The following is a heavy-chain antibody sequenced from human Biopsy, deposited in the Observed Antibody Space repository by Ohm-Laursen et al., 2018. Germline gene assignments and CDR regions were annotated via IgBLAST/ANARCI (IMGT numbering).Heavy chain of an antibody. CDR2: IYYNGDT. V-gene: IGHV4-31*01. J-gene: IGHJ4*02. D-gene: IGHD3-16*02. CDR1: GGSINSGGHF. Sequence: TLSLTCSVSGGSINSGGHFWGWVRQSPGKGLEWIGYIYYNGDTYYNPSLKSLVSISADTSKNQVSLRLNSVTAADTAVYYCTRVRTFGGVIGGYYFDSWGQGILVTVSS. CDR3: TRVRTFGGVIGGYYFDS.